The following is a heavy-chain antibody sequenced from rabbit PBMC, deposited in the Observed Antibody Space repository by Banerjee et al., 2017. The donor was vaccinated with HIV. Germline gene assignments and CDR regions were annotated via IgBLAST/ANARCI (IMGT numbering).Heavy chain of an antibody. CDR1: GFSFSNKYV. Sequence: QEQLEESGGDVVKPEGSLTLTCTASGFSFSNKYVMCWVRQAPGKGLEWIACINTSSGNTVYASWAKGRFTISKTSSSTVTLQMTSLTPADTATYFCSRDFSGVIGWNFNLWAPGTLVTVS. J-gene: IGHJ4*01. V-gene: IGHV1S45*01. CDR2: INTSSGNT. CDR3: SRDFSGVIGWNFNL. D-gene: IGHD1-1*01.